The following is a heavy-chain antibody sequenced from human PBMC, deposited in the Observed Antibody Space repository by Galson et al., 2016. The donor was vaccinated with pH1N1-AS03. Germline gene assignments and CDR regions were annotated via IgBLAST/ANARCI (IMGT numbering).Heavy chain of an antibody. J-gene: IGHJ6*02. CDR2: IKSQSYGGTP. CDR1: GFTFSNAW. CDR3: ATTCGTSDRLTHGLDV. Sequence: SLRLSCAASGFTFSNAWIIWVRQAPGKGLEWVGRIKSQSYGGTPDYGAPVKGRFTISRDDSKNTLYLQMSSLKTEDTAIYYCATTCGTSDRLTHGLDVWGQGTTVTVSS. V-gene: IGHV3-15*01. D-gene: IGHD1-26*01.